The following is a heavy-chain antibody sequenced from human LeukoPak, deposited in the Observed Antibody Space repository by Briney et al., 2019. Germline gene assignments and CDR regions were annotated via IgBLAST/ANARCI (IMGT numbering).Heavy chain of an antibody. CDR2: ISFDEIDK. J-gene: IGHJ4*02. CDR1: GFTFHTYA. D-gene: IGHD2-15*01. CDR3: ANSPDGAFDS. Sequence: QTGGSLRLSCAASGFTFHTYAMHGVRQAPGKGRDWVAVISFDEIDKFYADSVKGRFTISRDNSKNTLYLHMNSLRAADTAVYYCANSPDGAFDSWGQGTLVTVSS. V-gene: IGHV3-30*04.